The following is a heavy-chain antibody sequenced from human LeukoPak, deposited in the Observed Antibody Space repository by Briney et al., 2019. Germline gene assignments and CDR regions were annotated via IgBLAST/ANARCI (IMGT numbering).Heavy chain of an antibody. CDR3: ARRVAFDI. V-gene: IGHV4-34*01. Sequence: SETLSLTCGVSGGSLTGYYWSWIRQPPGKGLEWIGEINHSGSTKYNPSLESRVSISLDTSKNHFSLRLSSVTAADTAVYYCARRVAFDIWGQGTMVTVSS. J-gene: IGHJ3*02. CDR1: GGSLTGYY. CDR2: INHSGST.